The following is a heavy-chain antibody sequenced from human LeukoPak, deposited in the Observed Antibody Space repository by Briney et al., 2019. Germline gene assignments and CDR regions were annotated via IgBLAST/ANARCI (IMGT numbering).Heavy chain of an antibody. D-gene: IGHD6-13*01. V-gene: IGHV1-8*03. CDR3: AIGGMAAAGPFDY. Sequence: ASVKVSCKASGYTFTSYDINWVRQATGQGLEWRGWMNPNSGNTGYAQKFQGRVTITRNTSISPAYMELSSLRSEDTAVYYCAIGGMAAAGPFDYWGQGTLVTVSS. J-gene: IGHJ4*02. CDR1: GYTFTSYD. CDR2: MNPNSGNT.